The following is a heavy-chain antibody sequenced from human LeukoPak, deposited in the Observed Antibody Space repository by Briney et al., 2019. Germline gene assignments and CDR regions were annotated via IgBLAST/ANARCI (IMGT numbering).Heavy chain of an antibody. CDR3: AKEKDIVVVVAGLDY. CDR2: INSDGSTT. V-gene: IGHV3-74*01. CDR1: GFTFSSYW. D-gene: IGHD2-15*01. J-gene: IGHJ4*02. Sequence: GGSLRLSCAASGFTFSSYWMHWVRHTPGKGLVWVTRINSDGSTTSDADSVKGRFTISRDNVKNTLYLQMNTLRAEDTAVYYCAKEKDIVVVVAGLDYWGQGTLVTVSS.